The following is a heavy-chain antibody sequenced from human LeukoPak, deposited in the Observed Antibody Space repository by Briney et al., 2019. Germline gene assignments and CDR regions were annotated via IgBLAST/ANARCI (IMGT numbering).Heavy chain of an antibody. V-gene: IGHV3-23*01. J-gene: IGHJ4*02. CDR3: ARGFLGGTDQYFDS. Sequence: GGSLRLSCAASGFTFSTYAMNWVRQAPAKGLEWVSTIGGGGPTTDYADSVKDRFTISRDNSRNTLYLQMNSLRAEDTAVYFCARGFLGGTDQYFDSWGQGTLVTVSS. CDR1: GFTFSTYA. CDR2: IGGGGPTT. D-gene: IGHD6-19*01.